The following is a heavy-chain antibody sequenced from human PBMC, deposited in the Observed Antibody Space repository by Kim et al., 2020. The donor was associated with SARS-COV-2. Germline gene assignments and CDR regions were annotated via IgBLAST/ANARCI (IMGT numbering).Heavy chain of an antibody. CDR1: GFTFSSYA. CDR2: ISGSGGST. CDR3: AKGPSYCSSTSCPRYYFDY. Sequence: GGSLRLSCAASGFTFSSYAMSWVRQAPGKGLEWVSAISGSGGSTYYADSVKGRFTISRDNSKNTLYLQMNSLRAEDTAVYYCAKGPSYCSSTSCPRYYFDYWGQGTLVTVSS. V-gene: IGHV3-23*01. J-gene: IGHJ4*02. D-gene: IGHD2-2*01.